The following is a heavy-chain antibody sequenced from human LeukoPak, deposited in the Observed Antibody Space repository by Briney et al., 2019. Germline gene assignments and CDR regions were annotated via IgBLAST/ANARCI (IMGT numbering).Heavy chain of an antibody. CDR3: ARISSVWVKDFYYYMDV. CDR2: IYHSGST. V-gene: IGHV4-38-2*02. D-gene: IGHD1-26*01. Sequence: PSETLSLTCTVSGYSISSGYYWGWIRQPPGKGLEWIGSIYHSGSTYYNPSLKSRVTISVDTSKNQFSLKLSPVTAADTAVYYCARISSVWVKDFYYYMDVWGKGTTVTVSS. J-gene: IGHJ6*03. CDR1: GYSISSGYY.